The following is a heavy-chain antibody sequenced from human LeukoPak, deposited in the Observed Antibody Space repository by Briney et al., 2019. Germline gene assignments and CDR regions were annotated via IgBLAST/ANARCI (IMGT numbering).Heavy chain of an antibody. CDR2: IIPIFGTA. CDR1: GGTFSSYA. CDR3: ARAPREYQLLWSAFDI. V-gene: IGHV1-69*13. J-gene: IGHJ3*02. D-gene: IGHD2-2*01. Sequence: GASVKVSCKASGGTFSSYAISWVRQAPGQGLEWMGGIIPIFGTANYAQKFQGRVTITADESTSTAHMELSSLRSEDTAVYYCARAPREYQLLWSAFDIWGQGTMVTVSS.